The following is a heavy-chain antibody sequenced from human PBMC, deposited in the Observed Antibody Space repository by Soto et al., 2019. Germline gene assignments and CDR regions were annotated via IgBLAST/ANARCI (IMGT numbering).Heavy chain of an antibody. CDR3: GRGRSGQIVVFY. Sequence: ASVKVSCKASGYTFTGHYIHWVRQAPEQGPEWMGEIGPESGATRYAEKFQGRVTMARDMSITTVYMELNNLSPDDTAVYYCGRGRSGQIVVFYWGQGTPVTVSS. CDR2: IGPESGAT. D-gene: IGHD1-26*01. CDR1: GYTFTGHY. V-gene: IGHV1-2*02. J-gene: IGHJ4*02.